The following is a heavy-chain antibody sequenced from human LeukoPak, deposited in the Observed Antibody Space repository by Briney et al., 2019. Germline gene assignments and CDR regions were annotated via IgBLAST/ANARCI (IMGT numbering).Heavy chain of an antibody. CDR3: ARLHYDSSGCYYAPFDY. CDR1: GYSFSNYW. CDR2: IYPGDSDT. J-gene: IGHJ4*02. V-gene: IGHV5-51*01. D-gene: IGHD3-22*01. Sequence: GGSLKISCKGSGYSFSNYWIGWVRQMPGKGLEWMGIIYPGDSDTRYSPSFQGQVTISADKSISTAYLQWSSLKASDTAMYYCARLHYDSSGCYYAPFDYWGQGTLVTVSS.